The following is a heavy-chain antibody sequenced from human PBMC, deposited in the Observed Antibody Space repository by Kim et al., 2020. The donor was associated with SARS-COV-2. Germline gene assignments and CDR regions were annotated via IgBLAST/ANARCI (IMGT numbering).Heavy chain of an antibody. J-gene: IGHJ4*02. D-gene: IGHD3-10*01. Sequence: SETLSLTCTVSGGSISSSSYYWGWIRQPTGKGLEWIGSINYRWSTYYKPSLKSRVTISVDTYKNQFSLKLSSVTAADTAVYYCARLDYYGSGSFFFDYWGQGGLVSVSS. CDR2: INYRWST. CDR3: ARLDYYGSGSFFFDY. V-gene: IGHV4-39*01. CDR1: GGSISSSSYY.